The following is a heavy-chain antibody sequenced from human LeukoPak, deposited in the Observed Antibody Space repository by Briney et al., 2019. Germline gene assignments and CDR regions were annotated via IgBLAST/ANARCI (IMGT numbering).Heavy chain of an antibody. CDR3: ASPYGSGSYSH. CDR2: MSYDGRNE. CDR1: GFTFSTYA. Sequence: GGSLRLSCADSGFTFSTYAMHWVRQAPGKGLEWVAVMSYDGRNEYYADSVKGRFTISRDNSKNTLYLQMNSLSAEDTAVYYCASPYGSGSYSHWGQGTLVTVSS. D-gene: IGHD3-10*01. J-gene: IGHJ4*02. V-gene: IGHV3-30*04.